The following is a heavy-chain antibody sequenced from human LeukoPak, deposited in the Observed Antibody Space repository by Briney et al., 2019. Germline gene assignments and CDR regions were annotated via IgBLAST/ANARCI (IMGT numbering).Heavy chain of an antibody. J-gene: IGHJ4*02. CDR1: GFTFSTFD. D-gene: IGHD2-2*01. CDR2: ISSGSSTI. CDR3: ARESGVPADY. V-gene: IGHV3-48*04. Sequence: GGSLRLSCAAFGFTFSTFDMNWVRQAPGKGLEWVSYISSGSSTIYYADSVKGRFTISRDNAKNSLYLQMNSLRAEDTAVYYCARESGVPADYWGQGTLVTVSS.